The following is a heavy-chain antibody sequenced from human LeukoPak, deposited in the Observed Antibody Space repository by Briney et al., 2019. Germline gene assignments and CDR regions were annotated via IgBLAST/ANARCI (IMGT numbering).Heavy chain of an antibody. J-gene: IGHJ4*02. D-gene: IGHD3-22*01. CDR3: ARVDYYDSSVCDY. Sequence: SETLSLTCTVSGGSISSYYWSWIRQPPGKGLEWIGYIYYSGSTNYNPSLKSRVTISVDTSKNQFSLMRNSVTASDTAVYYCARVDYYDSSVCDYWAQGTLVTVSS. CDR1: GGSISSYY. CDR2: IYYSGST. V-gene: IGHV4-59*01.